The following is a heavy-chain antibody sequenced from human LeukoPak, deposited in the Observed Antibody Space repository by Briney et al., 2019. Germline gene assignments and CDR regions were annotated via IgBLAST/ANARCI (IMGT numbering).Heavy chain of an antibody. Sequence: PGRSLRLSCEASGFVFSNYGIHWVRQAPGKGLEWVAVISYDGVNKYYADSVKGRFTLSRDNSKNTLFLQMDSLRPEDTAVYYCVCGIGTWFGPWGQGTLVTVSS. CDR3: VCGIGTWFGP. V-gene: IGHV3-30-3*01. CDR1: GFVFSNYG. J-gene: IGHJ5*02. D-gene: IGHD2-15*01. CDR2: ISYDGVNK.